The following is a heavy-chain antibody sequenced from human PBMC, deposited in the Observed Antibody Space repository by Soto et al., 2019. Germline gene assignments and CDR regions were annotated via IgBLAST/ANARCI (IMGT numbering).Heavy chain of an antibody. D-gene: IGHD2-21*01. CDR2: MFHSGST. J-gene: IGHJ4*01. CDR3: ARDMRVVPSRSVAGNNGHPGGGCGY. Sequence: SETLSLTCSVSGDSISGGYFWGWIRQPPGKGLEWIGSMFHSGSTYYNPSLKSRVTISVDTSRNQFSLKLTSVTAADTAVYYCARDMRVVPSRSVAGNNGHPGGGCGYWGHGTQVTVSS. V-gene: IGHV4-38-2*02. CDR1: GDSISGGYF.